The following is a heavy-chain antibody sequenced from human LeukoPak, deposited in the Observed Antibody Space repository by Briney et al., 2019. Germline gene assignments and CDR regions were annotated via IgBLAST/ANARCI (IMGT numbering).Heavy chain of an antibody. J-gene: IGHJ6*02. Sequence: GGSLRLSCAASGFTFSSYAMHWVRQAPGRGLEWVAVISYDGSNKYYADSVKGRFTISRDNSKNTLYLQMNSLRAEDTAVYYCGKDVLAGGLDVWGQGTTVTVSS. CDR1: GFTFSSYA. CDR2: ISYDGSNK. CDR3: GKDVLAGGLDV. V-gene: IGHV3-30-3*01.